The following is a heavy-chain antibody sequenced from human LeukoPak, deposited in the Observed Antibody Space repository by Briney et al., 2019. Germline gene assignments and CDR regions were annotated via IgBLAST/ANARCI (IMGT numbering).Heavy chain of an antibody. J-gene: IGHJ3*02. D-gene: IGHD2-8*01. CDR1: GYTFTNFD. V-gene: IGHV1-8*01. CDR3: ARNGPSADDAFDI. CDR2: VNTNSGGT. Sequence: ASVKVSCKASGYTFTNFDIMWVRQATGQGLEWMGWVNTNSGGTGYAQKFQGRVTMTRNTSISTAYMELSSLRSEDTAVYYCARNGPSADDAFDIWGQGTMVTVSS.